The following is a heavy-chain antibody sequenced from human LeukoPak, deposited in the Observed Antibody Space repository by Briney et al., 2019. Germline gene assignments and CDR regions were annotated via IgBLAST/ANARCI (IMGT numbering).Heavy chain of an antibody. Sequence: PSETLSLTCTVSGGSISSSSYYWGWIRQPPGKGLEWIGSIYYSGSTYYNPSLKSRVTISVDTSKNQFSLKLSSVTAADTAVYYCARGRITMVRGGYYYYYMDVWGKGTTVTVSS. CDR3: ARGRITMVRGGYYYYYMDV. V-gene: IGHV4-39*01. CDR1: GGSISSSSYY. J-gene: IGHJ6*03. CDR2: IYYSGST. D-gene: IGHD3-10*01.